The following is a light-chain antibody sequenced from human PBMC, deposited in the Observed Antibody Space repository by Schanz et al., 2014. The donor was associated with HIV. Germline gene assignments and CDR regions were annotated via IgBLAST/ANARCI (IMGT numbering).Light chain of an antibody. V-gene: IGLV2-11*01. CDR3: QSYDSSLSGVV. CDR2: DVS. CDR1: SSDVGGYNY. Sequence: QSVLTQPRSVSGSPGQSVTISCTGTSSDVGGYNYVSWYQQHPGKAPKLMIYDVSERPSGVPDRFSGSKSGNTASLTISGLQAEDEADYYCQSYDSSLSGVVFGGGTKLTVL. J-gene: IGLJ2*01.